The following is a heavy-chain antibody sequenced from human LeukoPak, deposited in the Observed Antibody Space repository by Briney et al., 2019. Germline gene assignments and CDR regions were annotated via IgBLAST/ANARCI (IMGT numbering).Heavy chain of an antibody. CDR2: IYYSGST. Sequence: SETLSLTCTVSGGSISSYYWRWIRQPPGKGLEWIGYIYYSGSTNYNPSLKSRVTISVDTSKNQFSLKLSSVTAADTAVYYCARQDSSGNYFDYWGQGTLVTVSS. CDR3: ARQDSSGNYFDY. V-gene: IGHV4-59*08. D-gene: IGHD3-22*01. J-gene: IGHJ4*02. CDR1: GGSISSYY.